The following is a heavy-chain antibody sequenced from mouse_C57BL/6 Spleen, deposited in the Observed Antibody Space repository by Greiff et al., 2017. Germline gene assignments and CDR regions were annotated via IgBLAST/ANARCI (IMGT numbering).Heavy chain of an antibody. V-gene: IGHV1-80*01. CDR1: GYAFSSYW. Sequence: QVQLQQSGAELVKPGASVKISCKASGYAFSSYWMNWVKQRPGQGREWIGQIYPGDGDTNYNGKFKGKATLTADKSSSTAYMQLSSLTSEDSAVYFCSRQGTTVVAQYFDVWGTGTTVTVSS. CDR3: SRQGTTVVAQYFDV. J-gene: IGHJ1*03. D-gene: IGHD1-1*01. CDR2: IYPGDGDT.